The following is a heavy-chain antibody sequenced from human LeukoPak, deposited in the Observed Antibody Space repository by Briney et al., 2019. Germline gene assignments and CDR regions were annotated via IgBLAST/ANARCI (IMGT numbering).Heavy chain of an antibody. D-gene: IGHD3-10*01. CDR2: ISGSGGST. J-gene: IGHJ5*02. CDR1: GFTFSSYA. V-gene: IGHV3-23*01. CDR3: ARARGVVWHNWFDP. Sequence: GGSLRLSCAASGFTFSSYAMSWVRQAPGKGLEWVSAISGSGGSTYYADSVKGRFTISRDNAKNSLYLQMNSLRAEGTAVYYCARARGVVWHNWFDPWGQGTLVTVSS.